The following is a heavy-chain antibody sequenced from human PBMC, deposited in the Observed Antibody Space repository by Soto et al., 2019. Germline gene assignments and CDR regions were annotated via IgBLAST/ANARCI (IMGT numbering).Heavy chain of an antibody. V-gene: IGHV6-1*01. D-gene: IGHD6-6*01. J-gene: IGHJ6*02. Sequence: PSQTLSLTCAISGDSVSSNSAAWNWIRQSPSRGLEWLGRTYYRSKWYNDYAVSVKSRITINPDTSKNQFSLQLNSVTPEDTAVYYCARGVAARPGRFYYYYYGMDVWGQGTTVTVSS. CDR3: ARGVAARPGRFYYYYYGMDV. CDR2: TYYRSKWYN. CDR1: GDSVSSNSAA.